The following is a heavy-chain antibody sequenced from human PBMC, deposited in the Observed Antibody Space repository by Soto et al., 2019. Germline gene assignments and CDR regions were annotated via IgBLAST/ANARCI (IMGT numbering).Heavy chain of an antibody. CDR2: IKQDGKEK. CDR1: GFTFSSYW. V-gene: IGHV3-7*01. J-gene: IGHJ3*02. D-gene: IGHD1-26*01. CDR3: AREKWELLDGESSDI. Sequence: GGSLRLSCAASGFTFSSYWMSWVRQAPGKGLEWGANIKQDGKEKYYVDSVKGRVTISRYNAKKSLYLQMYSLRAEDTAVYYCAREKWELLDGESSDIWGQGTIVTV.